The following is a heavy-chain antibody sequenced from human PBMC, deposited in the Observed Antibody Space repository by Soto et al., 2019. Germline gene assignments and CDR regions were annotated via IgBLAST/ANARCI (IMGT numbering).Heavy chain of an antibody. V-gene: IGHV3-74*01. J-gene: IGHJ4*02. CDR1: GFTFSSYW. Sequence: EVQLVESGGGLVQPGGSLRLSCAASGFTFSSYWMHWVRQAPGKGLVWVSRINSDGSSTSYADSVKGRFTISRDNAKNTLYLQMNSLRAEDTAVYYCARGEQWLDPYYFDYWGQGTLVTVSS. CDR2: INSDGSST. D-gene: IGHD6-19*01. CDR3: ARGEQWLDPYYFDY.